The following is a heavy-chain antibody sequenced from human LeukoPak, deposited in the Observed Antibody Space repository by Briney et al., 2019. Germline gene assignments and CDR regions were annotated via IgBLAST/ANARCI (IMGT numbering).Heavy chain of an antibody. V-gene: IGHV3-30*18. CDR3: AKMWKADDAFDI. J-gene: IGHJ3*02. CDR2: ISYDGSNK. CDR1: GFTFSSYG. Sequence: PGGSLRLSCAASGFTFSSYGMHWVRQAPGKGLEWVAVISYDGSNKYYAGSVKGRFTVSRDNSKNTLFLQMNSLRAEDTAVYYCAKMWKADDAFDIWGQGTMVTVSS. D-gene: IGHD1-1*01.